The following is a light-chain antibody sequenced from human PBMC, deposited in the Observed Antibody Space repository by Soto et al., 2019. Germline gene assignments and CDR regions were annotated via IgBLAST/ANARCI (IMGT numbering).Light chain of an antibody. CDR2: KAS. CDR3: QQYNSYSTWT. J-gene: IGKJ1*01. V-gene: IGKV1-5*03. Sequence: QIPQFHSTLFGSVGDRVTIPCRASQTISSWLAWYQQKPGKAPKLLIYKASTLKSGVPSRFSGSGSGTEFTLTISSLQPDDFATYYCQQYNSYSTWTFGQGTKVDI. CDR1: QTISSW.